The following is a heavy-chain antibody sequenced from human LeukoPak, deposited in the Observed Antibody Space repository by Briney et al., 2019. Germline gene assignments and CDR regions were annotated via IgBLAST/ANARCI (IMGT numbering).Heavy chain of an antibody. Sequence: GGSLRLSCAASGFTVSSNYMSWVRQAPGKGLEWVSVIYSGGSTYYADSVKGRFTISRDNSKNTLYLQMNSLRAEDTAVYYCARDRSPYDSSGYYHFDYWGQGTLVTVSS. J-gene: IGHJ4*02. CDR2: IYSGGST. V-gene: IGHV3-53*01. CDR3: ARDRSPYDSSGYYHFDY. CDR1: GFTVSSNY. D-gene: IGHD3-22*01.